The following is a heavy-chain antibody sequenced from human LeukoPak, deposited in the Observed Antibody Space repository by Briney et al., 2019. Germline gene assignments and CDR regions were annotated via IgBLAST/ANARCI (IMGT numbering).Heavy chain of an antibody. J-gene: IGHJ4*01. CDR3: ASHDMDVARGGLDHFDY. V-gene: IGHV4-59*08. D-gene: IGHD5-12*01. CDR2: IYYSGST. CDR1: GGSIHRYY. Sequence: SETLSLTCIVSGGSIHRYYWRWIRQSPGKGLEWIAYIYYSGSTNYNPSLKSRVTISVDTSNNQFSLKVYSVTAADTAVYYCASHDMDVARGGLDHFDYWGHGTLVTVSS.